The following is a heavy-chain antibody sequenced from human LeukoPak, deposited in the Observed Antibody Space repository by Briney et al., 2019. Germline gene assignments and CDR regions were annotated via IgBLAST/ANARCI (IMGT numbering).Heavy chain of an antibody. Sequence: APVKVSCKASGGTFSSYAISWVRQAPGQGLEWMGGIIPIFGTANYAQKFQGRVTMTRDTSISTAYMELGRLRSDDTAVYYCARASFYCSSTSCYIDYWGQGTLVTVSS. D-gene: IGHD2-2*02. V-gene: IGHV1-69*05. CDR1: GGTFSSYA. J-gene: IGHJ4*02. CDR2: IIPIFGTA. CDR3: ARASFYCSSTSCYIDY.